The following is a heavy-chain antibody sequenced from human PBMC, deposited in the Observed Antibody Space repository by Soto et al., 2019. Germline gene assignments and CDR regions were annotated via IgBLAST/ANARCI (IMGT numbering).Heavy chain of an antibody. Sequence: QVQLQESGPGLVKPSQTLSLTCTVSGGSISSGGYYWSWIRQHPGKGLEWIGYIYYSGSTYYNPSLKRRVTISVDTSKNQFSLKLSSVTAADTAVYYCATRYNWNVGSGNYFDYWGQGTLVTVSS. D-gene: IGHD1-1*01. CDR1: GGSISSGGYY. CDR2: IYYSGST. CDR3: ATRYNWNVGSGNYFDY. V-gene: IGHV4-31*03. J-gene: IGHJ4*02.